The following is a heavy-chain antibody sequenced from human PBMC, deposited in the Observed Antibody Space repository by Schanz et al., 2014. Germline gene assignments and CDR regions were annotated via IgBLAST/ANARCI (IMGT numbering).Heavy chain of an antibody. V-gene: IGHV3-11*01. J-gene: IGHJ4*02. CDR3: AAHETLSTTACYPS. CDR2: ISSSGIII. Sequence: QVLLVESGGGLVKPGGSLRLSCSASGFTFSDSFMSWIRQTPGKGLEWLSYISSSGIIIHYADSVKGRFTISRDNAKNSLYLQMTGLRPEDTAVYYCAAHETLSTTACYPSWGQGTLVAVSS. CDR1: GFTFSDSF. D-gene: IGHD2-2*01.